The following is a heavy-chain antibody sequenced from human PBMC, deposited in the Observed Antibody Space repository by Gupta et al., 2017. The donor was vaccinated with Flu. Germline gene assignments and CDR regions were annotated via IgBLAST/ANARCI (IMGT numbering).Heavy chain of an antibody. Sequence: EVRLVQSGAEVKKPGESLTISCEVSGYTFDAYWIGWVRQMPGKGLEYMGLIYPDDGDTKYSPSFQGQVTISADKSINTAYLQWTSLKASDTAMYYCARPTSGGWNFDYWGQGTPVTVSS. V-gene: IGHV5-51*01. CDR1: GYTFDAYW. J-gene: IGHJ4*02. D-gene: IGHD6-19*01. CDR3: ARPTSGGWNFDY. CDR2: IYPDDGDT.